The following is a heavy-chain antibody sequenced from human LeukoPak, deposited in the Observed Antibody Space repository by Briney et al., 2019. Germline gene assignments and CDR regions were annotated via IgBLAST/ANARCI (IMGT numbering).Heavy chain of an antibody. V-gene: IGHV1-46*01. Sequence: ASVKVSCKASGYTFTSYYMHWVRQAPGQGLEWMGIINPSGGSTSYAQKFQGRVTMTRDTSTSTVYMELSSLRSEDTAVYYCARDYCSSTSCYIYWFDPWGQGTLVTVSS. CDR3: ARDYCSSTSCYIYWFDP. CDR2: INPSGGST. CDR1: GYTFTSYY. D-gene: IGHD2-2*02. J-gene: IGHJ5*02.